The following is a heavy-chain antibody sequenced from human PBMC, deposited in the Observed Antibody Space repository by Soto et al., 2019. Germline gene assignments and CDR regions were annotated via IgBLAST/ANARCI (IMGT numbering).Heavy chain of an antibody. CDR2: IYYSGST. CDR3: AASRVGCGGFNYYGMDV. CDR1: GDSISSGGYY. Sequence: QVQLQESGPGLVKPSQTLSLTCTVSGDSISSGGYYWSWIRQHPGKGLEWIGYIYYSGSTFYNPSLKSRVTISVDTSKNQFSLKLSSVTAADTAVYYCAASRVGCGGFNYYGMDVWGQGTTVTVSS. V-gene: IGHV4-31*03. J-gene: IGHJ6*02. D-gene: IGHD2-21*01.